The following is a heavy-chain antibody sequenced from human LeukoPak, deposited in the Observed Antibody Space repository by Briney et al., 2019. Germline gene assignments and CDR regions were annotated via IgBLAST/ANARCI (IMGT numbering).Heavy chain of an antibody. J-gene: IGHJ4*02. CDR1: GFSLSTRGMC. Sequence: SGPTLVNPTQTLTLTCTFSGFSLSTRGMCVSWIRQPPGKALEWLARIDWDNDKYYNTSLKTRLTISKDTSKNQVVLTMTNMDPVDTGTYYCARIQLGVYGGNYDYWGQGTLVTVSS. CDR3: ARIQLGVYGGNYDY. CDR2: IDWDNDK. D-gene: IGHD4-23*01. V-gene: IGHV2-70*11.